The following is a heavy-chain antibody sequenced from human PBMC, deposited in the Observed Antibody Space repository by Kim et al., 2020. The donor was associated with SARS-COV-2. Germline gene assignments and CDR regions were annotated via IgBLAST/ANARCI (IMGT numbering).Heavy chain of an antibody. CDR3: ARRMGYYYGMDV. CDR2: IYYSGST. J-gene: IGHJ6*02. CDR1: GGSISTYF. V-gene: IGHV4-59*08. Sequence: SETLSLTCTVSGGSISTYFWNWIRQPPGKGLEWIGYIYYSGSTDYNPSLKSRVTISVDTSKNQFSLKLSSVTAADTAVYYCARRMGYYYGMDVWGQGTTV.